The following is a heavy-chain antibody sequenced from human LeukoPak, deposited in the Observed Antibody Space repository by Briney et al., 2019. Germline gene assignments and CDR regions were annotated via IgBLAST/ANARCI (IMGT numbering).Heavy chain of an antibody. V-gene: IGHV4-39*07. CDR2: IYYSGST. Sequence: SETLSLTCTVSGGSISSSSYYWGWIRQPPGKGLEWIGSIYYSGSTYYNPSLKSRVTISVDTSKNQFSLKLSSVTAADTAVYYCASLTVVPAAQFDCWGQGTLVTVSS. J-gene: IGHJ4*02. CDR1: GGSISSSSYY. D-gene: IGHD2-2*01. CDR3: ASLTVVPAAQFDC.